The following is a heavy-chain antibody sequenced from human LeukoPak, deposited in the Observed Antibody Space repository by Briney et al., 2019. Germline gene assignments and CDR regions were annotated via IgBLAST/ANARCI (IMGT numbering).Heavy chain of an antibody. V-gene: IGHV5-51*01. CDR3: ARHGDVKEDIVVVPAAI. CDR2: IYPGDSDT. Sequence: GESLKISCKGSGYSFTSYWIGWVRQMPGKGLEWMGIIYPGDSDTRYSPSFQGQVTISADKSISTAYLQWSSLKASDTAMYYCARHGDVKEDIVVVPAAIWGQGTLVTVSS. CDR1: GYSFTSYW. D-gene: IGHD2-2*02. J-gene: IGHJ4*02.